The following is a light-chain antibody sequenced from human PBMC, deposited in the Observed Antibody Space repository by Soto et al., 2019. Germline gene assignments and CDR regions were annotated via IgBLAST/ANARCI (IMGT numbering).Light chain of an antibody. CDR1: QSVDSTF. CDR3: QQYGTSPWT. J-gene: IGKJ1*01. V-gene: IGKV3-20*01. CDR2: GTS. Sequence: EIVLTQSPVTLSLSPGERATLSCRASQSVDSTFVAWFQQKPGQAPRLLIHGTSSRATDIPDRFSGSGSGTDFTLTINRLEPEDFAMYFCQQYGTSPWTFGQGTKVDIK.